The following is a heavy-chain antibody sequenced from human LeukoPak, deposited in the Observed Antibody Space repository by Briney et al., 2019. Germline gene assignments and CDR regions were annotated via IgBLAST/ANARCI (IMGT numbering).Heavy chain of an antibody. V-gene: IGHV4-59*08. CDR3: GRLYGDYLSPIDS. D-gene: IGHD4-17*01. Sequence: SETLSLTCTVSGGSISSYYWSWIRQPPGKGLEWIGYIYYRGSTNYNPSLKSRVTISIDTSKNQFSLKVNSVTAADTAVHYCGRLYGDYLSPIDSWGQGTLVTVSS. J-gene: IGHJ4*02. CDR1: GGSISSYY. CDR2: IYYRGST.